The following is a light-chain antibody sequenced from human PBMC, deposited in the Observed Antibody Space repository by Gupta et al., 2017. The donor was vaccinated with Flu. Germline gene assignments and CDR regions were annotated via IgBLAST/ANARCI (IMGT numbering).Light chain of an antibody. CDR3: QRCNSYSAT. CDR1: QSISNW. J-gene: IGKJ4*01. V-gene: IGKV1-5*03. Sequence: DIQMTQSPSTLSASVGDRVTITCRASQSISNWLAWYQQKPGKAPKLLIYKASTLERGVPSRFSGSGFGTEFSLTVSSLQPDDFATYYCQRCNSYSATFGGEAKVGMK. CDR2: KAS.